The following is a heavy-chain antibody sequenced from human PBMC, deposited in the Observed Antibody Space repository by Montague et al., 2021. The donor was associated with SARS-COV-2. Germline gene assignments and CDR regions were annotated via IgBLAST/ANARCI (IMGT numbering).Heavy chain of an antibody. V-gene: IGHV4-34*01. CDR3: ARGKPAAVTFYGIWNGQRDYYYDMDV. D-gene: IGHD3-3*01. Sequence: SETLSLTCAVYGGSFSGHYWSWIRQPPGKGLEWIGEINHSGSPKYNPSLKSRVILLVDTSKNQFSLKLSSVTAADTAVYYCARGKPAAVTFYGIWNGQRDYYYDMDVWGKGTTVTVSS. CDR2: INHSGSP. CDR1: GGSFSGHY. J-gene: IGHJ6*03.